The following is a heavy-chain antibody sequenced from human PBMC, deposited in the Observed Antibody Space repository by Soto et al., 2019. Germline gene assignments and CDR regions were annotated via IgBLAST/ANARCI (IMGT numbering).Heavy chain of an antibody. Sequence: ASVKVSCKASGYTFTSYGISWVRQAPGQGLEWMGWISAYNGNTNYAQKLQGRVTMTKDTSTSTAYMELRSLRSDDTAVYCCARAGIAARPLDYWGQGTLVTVSS. CDR1: GYTFTSYG. CDR3: ARAGIAARPLDY. J-gene: IGHJ4*02. D-gene: IGHD6-6*01. CDR2: ISAYNGNT. V-gene: IGHV1-18*04.